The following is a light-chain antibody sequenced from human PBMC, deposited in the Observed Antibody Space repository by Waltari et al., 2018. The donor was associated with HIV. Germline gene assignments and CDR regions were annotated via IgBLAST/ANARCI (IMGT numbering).Light chain of an antibody. CDR3: QSHDNKIFYV. CDR2: ANN. V-gene: IGLV6-57*01. J-gene: IGLJ1*01. Sequence: NFILTQPHSVSESPGKTVTISCTRTSGNIASRYVQWYQQRPGSSPTTVIYANNQRPSGVPDRFSGSIDSSYNSASLTISGLRTEDEADYYCQSHDNKIFYVFGGGTYVTVL. CDR1: SGNIASRY.